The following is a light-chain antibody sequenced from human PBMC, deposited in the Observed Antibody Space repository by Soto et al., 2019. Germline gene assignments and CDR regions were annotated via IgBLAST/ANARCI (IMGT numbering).Light chain of an antibody. J-gene: IGKJ2*01. CDR3: QQSYSFPYT. CDR1: QSVSTF. V-gene: IGKV1-39*01. CDR2: AAS. Sequence: DIQVTQSPSSLSASVGDRVSITCRASQSVSTFLNWYQQKPGKAPNLLIYAASSLQRGVPSRFSGSGSGTDFTLTISSLQPEDFASYYCQQSYSFPYTFDQGTKLEIK.